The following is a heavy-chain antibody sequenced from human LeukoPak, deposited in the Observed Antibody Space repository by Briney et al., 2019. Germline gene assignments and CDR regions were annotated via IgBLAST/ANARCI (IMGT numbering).Heavy chain of an antibody. CDR1: GGSISSTSYY. CDR2: IYYSGTS. V-gene: IGHV4-39*07. J-gene: IGHJ4*02. Sequence: SETLSLTWTVSGGSISSTSYYWGWIRQPPGRGLEWIGDIYYSGTSDYNSSLKSRVTISVDTSKNQFSLKLSSLTAADTAVYYCASGRRNGYLYWDYWGQGTLVTVSS. D-gene: IGHD5-24*01. CDR3: ASGRRNGYLYWDY.